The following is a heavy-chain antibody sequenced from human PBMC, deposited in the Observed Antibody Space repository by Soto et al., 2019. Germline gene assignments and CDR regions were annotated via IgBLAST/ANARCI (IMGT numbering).Heavy chain of an antibody. CDR2: IYYSGRT. CDR3: ARGSFSSSSSWFDP. Sequence: SETLSLTCTVSGGSITSGDYYFSCMRQPPGKGLEWIGYIYYSGRTYYNPSLNSRVSISVDTTENQFSLKVTSVTAADTSLYYCARGSFSSSSSWFDPWGRGTLVTVSS. J-gene: IGHJ5*02. CDR1: GGSITSGDYY. V-gene: IGHV4-31*03. D-gene: IGHD6-6*01.